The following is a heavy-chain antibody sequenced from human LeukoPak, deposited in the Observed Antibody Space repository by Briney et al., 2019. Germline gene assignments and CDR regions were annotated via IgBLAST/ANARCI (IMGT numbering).Heavy chain of an antibody. J-gene: IGHJ4*02. CDR2: ISGRGGST. CDR1: GFTFSSYA. CDR3: AKDASAGDIVVVPAAIALDY. V-gene: IGHV3-23*01. D-gene: IGHD2-2*01. Sequence: GGSVRFPCAASGFTFSSYAMTWVRQDPGKGLEWVSPISGRGGSTYYADSVKGRFTISRDNSKNTLYLQMNSLRAEDTAVYYCAKDASAGDIVVVPAAIALDYWGQGTLVTVSS.